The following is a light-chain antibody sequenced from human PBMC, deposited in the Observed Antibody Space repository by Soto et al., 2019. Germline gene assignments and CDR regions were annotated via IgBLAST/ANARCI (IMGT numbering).Light chain of an antibody. Sequence: DIEVTQKTSTLSASVGDRITITCRASQSIIRWLAWYQQKPGKAPKLLMYRASTLESGVPSRFSGSGSGTEFTLTISSLQPDDFATYHCQQYATFPSTFGQGTKVDI. CDR2: RAS. V-gene: IGKV1-5*03. CDR3: QQYATFPST. J-gene: IGKJ1*01. CDR1: QSIIRW.